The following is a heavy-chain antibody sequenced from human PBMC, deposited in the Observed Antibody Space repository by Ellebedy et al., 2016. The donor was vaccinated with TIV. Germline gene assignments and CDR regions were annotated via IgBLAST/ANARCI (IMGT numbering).Heavy chain of an antibody. Sequence: GESLKISXKGSGYDFTKYWIAWVRQLPGKGPEWMGVFYPDDSDSTFSPSFEGHVTFSADKSMNTAYLQWSSLEASDSAMYYCARLSHTKEPVAAAVLSLSFDVWGQGTLLTVSS. V-gene: IGHV5-51*06. CDR1: GYDFTKYW. J-gene: IGHJ3*01. D-gene: IGHD2-8*01. CDR2: FYPDDSDS. CDR3: ARLSHTKEPVAAAVLSLSFDV.